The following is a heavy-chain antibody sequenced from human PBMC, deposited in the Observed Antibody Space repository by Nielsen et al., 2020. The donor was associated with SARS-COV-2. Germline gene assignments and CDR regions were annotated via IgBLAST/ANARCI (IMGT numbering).Heavy chain of an antibody. D-gene: IGHD7-27*01. Sequence: SETLSLTCAVSGGSISSNNWCSWVRQPPGKGLEWSGVIYHRGSINYSPSLKTRVTISVDKSKNQFSLELRSVAAADTAVYYCARDCSCGLGSSPSYYFDYWGQGTLVTVSS. J-gene: IGHJ4*02. CDR1: GGSISSNNW. CDR3: ARDCSCGLGSSPSYYFDY. CDR2: IYHRGSI. V-gene: IGHV4-4*02.